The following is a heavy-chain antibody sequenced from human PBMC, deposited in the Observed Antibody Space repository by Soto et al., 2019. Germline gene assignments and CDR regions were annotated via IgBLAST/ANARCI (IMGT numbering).Heavy chain of an antibody. Sequence: GASVKVSCKASGGTFSSYAISWVRQAPGQGLEWMGGIIPIFGTANYAQKFQGRVTITADESTSTAYMELSSLRSEDTAVYYCACPILTGLPGPYGMDVWGQGTTVTVSS. CDR1: GGTFSSYA. J-gene: IGHJ6*02. CDR3: ACPILTGLPGPYGMDV. D-gene: IGHD3-9*01. V-gene: IGHV1-69*13. CDR2: IIPIFGTA.